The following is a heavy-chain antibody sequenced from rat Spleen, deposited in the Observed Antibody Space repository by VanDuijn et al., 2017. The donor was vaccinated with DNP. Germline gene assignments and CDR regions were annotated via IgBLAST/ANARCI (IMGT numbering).Heavy chain of an antibody. CDR3: ARENYYSGDY. CDR1: GFTFNNYW. J-gene: IGHJ2*01. CDR2: ITNSGGST. V-gene: IGHV5-31*01. Sequence: EVQLVESGGDLVQPGGSLKLSCVASGFTFNNYWMTWIRQVPGKGLEWVASITNSGGSTYYPDSVKGRFTISRDNAKNTLYLQMNSLRSEDTATYYCARENYYSGDYWGQGVMVTVSS. D-gene: IGHD1-1*01.